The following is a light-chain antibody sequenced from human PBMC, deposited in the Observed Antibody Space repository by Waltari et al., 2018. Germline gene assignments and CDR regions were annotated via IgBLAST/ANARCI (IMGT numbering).Light chain of an antibody. CDR2: ETY. CDR3: QKYESLPAT. CDR1: QSVGKY. V-gene: IGKV3-20*01. J-gene: IGKJ1*01. Sequence: CRASQSVGKYLAWYQQRPAQAPRLLIYETYRRATVTPDRFTGSGSGTDFSLTISRLEPEDFAVYYCQKYESLPATFGQGTTVEIK.